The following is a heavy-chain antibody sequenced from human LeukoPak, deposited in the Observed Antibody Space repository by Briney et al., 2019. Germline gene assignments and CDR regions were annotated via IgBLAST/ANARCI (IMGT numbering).Heavy chain of an antibody. Sequence: RRASVKVSCKTSGYTFTSYHIHWVRQAPGQGLEWMGIMRASGGSASYAQQFQGRVTMTRDTSTSTVYMELSSLRSGDTAVYYCARELPYSYYFDYWGQGTLVTVSS. CDR1: GYTFTSYH. CDR2: MRASGGSA. V-gene: IGHV1-46*01. CDR3: ARELPYSYYFDY. J-gene: IGHJ4*02. D-gene: IGHD2-15*01.